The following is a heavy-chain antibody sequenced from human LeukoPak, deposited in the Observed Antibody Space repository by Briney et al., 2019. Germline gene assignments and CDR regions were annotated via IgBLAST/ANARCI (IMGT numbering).Heavy chain of an antibody. Sequence: GGSLRLSCAASGFTFRTYSMNWVRQAPGKGLEWVSSISSSSSYRYYADAVKGRLTLSRDNAKNSLYLQMNSLRDEDTAVYYCARDPGDYVGNDAFDIWGQGTMVTVSS. D-gene: IGHD4-17*01. CDR1: GFTFRTYS. CDR3: ARDPGDYVGNDAFDI. J-gene: IGHJ3*02. V-gene: IGHV3-21*01. CDR2: ISSSSSYR.